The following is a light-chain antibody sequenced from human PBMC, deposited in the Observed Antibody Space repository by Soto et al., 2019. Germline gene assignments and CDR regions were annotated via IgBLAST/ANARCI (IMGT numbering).Light chain of an antibody. J-gene: IGLJ1*01. CDR1: SSNIGAGYD. CDR2: GNS. V-gene: IGLV1-40*01. Sequence: QSVLTQPPSVSGAPGQRVTISCTGSSSNIGAGYDVHWYQQLPGTAPKLLIYGNSNRPSGVPDRFSGSKSGTSASLAITGLQAEDEADYYCQSYDSNLRGSPYVFGTGTKVTVL. CDR3: QSYDSNLRGSPYV.